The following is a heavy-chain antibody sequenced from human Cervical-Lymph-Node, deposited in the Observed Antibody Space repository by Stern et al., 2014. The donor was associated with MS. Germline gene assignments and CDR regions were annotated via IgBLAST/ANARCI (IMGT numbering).Heavy chain of an antibody. J-gene: IGHJ4*02. Sequence: QVPLRESGPTLVKPTQTLTLTCTFSGFSLNTRGVGVGWIRQPPGKALEWLALIYCNDDKRYSPSLKSRLTITKDTSRSQVVLTITKLDPVDTATYFCSLDPGYWGQGILVTVSS. CDR2: IYCNDDK. CDR3: SLDPGY. CDR1: GFSLNTRGVG. V-gene: IGHV2-5*01.